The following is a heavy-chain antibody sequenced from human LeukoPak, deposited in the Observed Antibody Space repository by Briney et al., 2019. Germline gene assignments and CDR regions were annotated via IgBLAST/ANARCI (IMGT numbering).Heavy chain of an antibody. D-gene: IGHD6-25*01. CDR2: INPNSGGT. J-gene: IGHJ4*02. CDR3: ATASGGIGADTGY. CDR1: GYTFTGYY. Sequence: EASVKVSCKASGYTFTGYYMHWVRQAPGQGLEWMGWINPNSGGTNYAQKFQGRVTMTRDTSISTAYMELSRLRSDDTAVYYCATASGGIGADTGYWGQGTLVAVSS. V-gene: IGHV1-2*02.